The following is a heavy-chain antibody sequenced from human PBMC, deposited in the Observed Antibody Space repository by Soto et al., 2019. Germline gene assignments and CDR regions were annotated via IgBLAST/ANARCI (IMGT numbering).Heavy chain of an antibody. CDR1: GGSISSGGYS. V-gene: IGHV4-30-2*01. Sequence: QLQLQESGSGLVKPSQTLSLTCAVSGGSISSGGYSWSWIRQPPGKGLERIGYIYHSGSTYYNPSLKSRVTVAVDRAKNQFSLKLSSVTAADTAVYYCAREGQHSFDYWGQGTLVTLCS. CDR2: IYHSGST. CDR3: AREGQHSFDY. J-gene: IGHJ4*02. D-gene: IGHD5-18*01.